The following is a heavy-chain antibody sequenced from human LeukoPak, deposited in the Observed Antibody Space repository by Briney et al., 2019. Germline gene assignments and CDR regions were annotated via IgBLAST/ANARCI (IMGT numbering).Heavy chain of an antibody. CDR3: ARGGYDYVWGSYRYPDEYFQH. J-gene: IGHJ1*01. CDR2: INPNSGGT. D-gene: IGHD3-16*02. CDR1: GYTFTGYY. Sequence: ASVKVSCKASGYTFTGYYMHWVRQAPGQGLEWMGRINPNSGGTNYAQKLQGRVTMTRDTSISTAYMELSRLRSDDTAVYYCARGGYDYVWGSYRYPDEYFQHWGQGTLVTVSS. V-gene: IGHV1-2*06.